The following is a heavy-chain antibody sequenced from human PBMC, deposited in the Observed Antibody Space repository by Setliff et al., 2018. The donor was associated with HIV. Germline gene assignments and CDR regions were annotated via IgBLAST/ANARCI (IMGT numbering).Heavy chain of an antibody. V-gene: IGHV1-18*01. CDR1: GYTFSDFG. Sequence: ASVKVSCKASGYTFSDFGISWVRQAPGQGLEWMGWISGYNGNTKYAQEVQGRVTMTTKTSTSTAYMELRNLRSEDTAVYYCATGNYGGNPLNNWFDPWGQGTLVTVSS. D-gene: IGHD4-17*01. CDR3: ATGNYGGNPLNNWFDP. CDR2: ISGYNGNT. J-gene: IGHJ5*02.